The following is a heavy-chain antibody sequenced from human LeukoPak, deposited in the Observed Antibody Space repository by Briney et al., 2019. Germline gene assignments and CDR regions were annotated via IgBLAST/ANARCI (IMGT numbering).Heavy chain of an antibody. CDR3: ARGPTYYYDSSGYYL. V-gene: IGHV4-59*01. CDR1: GGSISSYH. D-gene: IGHD3-22*01. J-gene: IGHJ4*02. CDR2: IYYSGST. Sequence: SETLSLTCTVSGGSISSYHWSWIRQPPGKGLEWIGYIYYSGSTNYNPSLKSRVTISVDTSKNQFSLKLSSVTAADTAVYYCARGPTYYYDSSGYYLWGQGTLVTVSS.